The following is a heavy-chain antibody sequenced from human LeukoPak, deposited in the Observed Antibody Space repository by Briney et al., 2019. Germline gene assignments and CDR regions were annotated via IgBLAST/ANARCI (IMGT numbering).Heavy chain of an antibody. V-gene: IGHV3-53*01. CDR1: GFTFDDYG. D-gene: IGHD3-3*01. CDR2: IYTSGST. J-gene: IGHJ4*02. CDR3: ARRVDY. Sequence: GGSLRLSCAASGFTFDDYGMSWVRQAPGKGLEWVSIIYTSGSTFYADSVKGRFTISRDNSKNTLYLQMDSLRAEDTAVYYCARRVDYWGQGTLVTVSS.